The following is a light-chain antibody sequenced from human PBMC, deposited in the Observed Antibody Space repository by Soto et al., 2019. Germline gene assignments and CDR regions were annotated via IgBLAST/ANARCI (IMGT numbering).Light chain of an antibody. CDR2: AAS. V-gene: IGKV1-39*01. J-gene: IGKJ1*01. CDR3: HQTDSIPET. Sequence: DIQMTQSPSSLSASVGDTVTITCRASQSISLFLNWYQQKPGKAPKLLIYAASSLQSGVPSRCTGNGSGTDFTLTISSLQPEDFATYYCHQTDSIPETFGQGTKVEIK. CDR1: QSISLF.